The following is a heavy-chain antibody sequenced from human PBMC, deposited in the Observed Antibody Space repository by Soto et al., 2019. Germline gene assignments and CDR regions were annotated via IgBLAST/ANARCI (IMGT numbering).Heavy chain of an antibody. Sequence: QVQLVQSGAEVKMPGASVKVSCKAYGYTFTNHHVHWVRQAPGQGLEWMGIITPSNGATNYAQKFQARVALTRDTSTSTVNLELSSLRSENTAVYYCVREASGTSVQWGFDFWGQGTLVTVSS. CDR1: GYTFTNHH. D-gene: IGHD1-26*01. J-gene: IGHJ4*02. CDR3: VREASGTSVQWGFDF. CDR2: ITPSNGAT. V-gene: IGHV1-46*01.